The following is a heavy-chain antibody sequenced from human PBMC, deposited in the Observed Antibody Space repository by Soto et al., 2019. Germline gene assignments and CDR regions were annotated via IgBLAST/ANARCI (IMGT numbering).Heavy chain of an antibody. V-gene: IGHV3-73*01. CDR2: IRTKDNDYAT. CDR3: YRLKGQPSANSFDS. CDR1: GVTLSASA. Sequence: GGSLSPSCVGSGVTLSASATHWVRQAPGKGLEWVGRIRTKDNDYATAYAASVKGRLTISRDDSDNTAFLQMSTLKREDTAIHYCYRLKGQPSANSFDSWGRGTLVTVSS. D-gene: IGHD3-10*01. J-gene: IGHJ4*02.